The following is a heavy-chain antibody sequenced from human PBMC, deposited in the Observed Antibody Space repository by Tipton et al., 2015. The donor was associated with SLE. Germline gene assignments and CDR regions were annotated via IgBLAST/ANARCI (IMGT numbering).Heavy chain of an antibody. Sequence: TLSLTCAVYGGSFSGYYWSWIRQPPGKGLEWIGEINHSGSTNYNPSLKSRVTISVDTSKNQFSLKLISVTAADTAVYYCAGPIVVVPAAKETTPGGFDYWGQGTLVTVSS. D-gene: IGHD2-2*01. V-gene: IGHV4-34*01. CDR2: INHSGST. CDR3: AGPIVVVPAAKETTPGGFDY. CDR1: GGSFSGYY. J-gene: IGHJ4*02.